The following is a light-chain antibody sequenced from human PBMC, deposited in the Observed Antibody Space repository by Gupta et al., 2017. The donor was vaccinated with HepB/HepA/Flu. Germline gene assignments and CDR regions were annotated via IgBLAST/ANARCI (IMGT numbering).Light chain of an antibody. V-gene: IGKV1-17*01. CDR3: LQHKRHPLT. CDR2: AAS. J-gene: IGKJ1*01. CDR1: QGIRND. Sequence: IQMTQSPSSLSASVGDSVTITCRARQGIRNDLGWYQQKPGKAPKRLIYAASSLQSGVPSRFSSSGSGTECTLTISRLQPEDVATYYRLQHKRHPLTFGQGTKVEIK.